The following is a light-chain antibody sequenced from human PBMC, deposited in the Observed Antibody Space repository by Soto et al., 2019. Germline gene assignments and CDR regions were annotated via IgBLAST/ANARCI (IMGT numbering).Light chain of an antibody. CDR3: MQGTNWPWT. J-gene: IGKJ1*01. Sequence: DVVRTQSPLSLPVTLGQPASISCRSSQSLIHSDGNTYLNWFQQRPGQSPRRLIYEVSDRDSGVPDRFSGSGSGTDFTLKISRVEAEDVGVYYCMQGTNWPWTFGQGTEVEIK. CDR1: QSLIHSDGNTY. CDR2: EVS. V-gene: IGKV2-30*02.